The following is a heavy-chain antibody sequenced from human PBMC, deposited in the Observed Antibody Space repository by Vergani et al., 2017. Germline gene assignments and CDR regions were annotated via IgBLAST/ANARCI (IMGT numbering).Heavy chain of an antibody. Sequence: QVQLVESGGGLVKPGGSLRLSCAASGFTFSDYYMSWIRQAPGKGLEWVSYISSSGSNIYYADSVKGRFTISRENAKNSPYMQMNSLRAEDTAVYYCEIVRAARVYYYYYGMDVWGQGTTVTVSS. CDR3: EIVRAARVYYYYYGMDV. D-gene: IGHD2-15*01. CDR1: GFTFSDYY. V-gene: IGHV3-11*04. CDR2: ISSSGSNI. J-gene: IGHJ6*02.